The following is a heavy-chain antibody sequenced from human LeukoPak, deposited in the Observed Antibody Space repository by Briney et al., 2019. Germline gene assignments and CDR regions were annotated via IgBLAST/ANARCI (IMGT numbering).Heavy chain of an antibody. J-gene: IGHJ4*02. CDR3: ARGRKYCSGGSCQSARVAPFDY. D-gene: IGHD2-15*01. V-gene: IGHV1-2*02. CDR1: GYTFTGYY. CDR2: INPNSGGT. Sequence: ASVKVSCKASGYTFTGYYMHWVRQAPGQGLEWMGWINPNSGGTDYAQKFQGRVTMTRDTSISTAYMDLSRLRSDDTAVYYCARGRKYCSGGSCQSARVAPFDYWGQGTLVTVSS.